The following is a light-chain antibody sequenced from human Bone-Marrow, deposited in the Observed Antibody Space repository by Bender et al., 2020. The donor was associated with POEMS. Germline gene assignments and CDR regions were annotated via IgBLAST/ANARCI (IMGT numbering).Light chain of an antibody. CDR1: SSDVGGYNY. V-gene: IGLV1-44*01. J-gene: IGLJ3*02. CDR2: SDN. Sequence: QSALTQPPSASGSPGQSVTISCTGTSSDVGGYNYVSWYRQLPGTAPKLLIYSDNQRPSGVPDRFSGSKSGTSASLAISGLQSEDEADYYCAAWDDSMKAWVFGGGTKLTVL. CDR3: AAWDDSMKAWV.